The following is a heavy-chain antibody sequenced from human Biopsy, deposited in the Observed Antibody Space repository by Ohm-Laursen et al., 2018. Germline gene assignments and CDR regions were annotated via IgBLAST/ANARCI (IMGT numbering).Heavy chain of an antibody. V-gene: IGHV1-69*17. CDR3: ATPFQYYDSWGGYPPFDH. J-gene: IGHJ4*02. D-gene: IGHD3-3*01. CDR1: GGTFSNYA. Sequence: SVKVSCKASGGTFSNYAISWVRQAPGEGLEWMGGIIAVSGLVNYAPKFQGRVSITADKSTTTAYMELSNLKSEDTAVYFCATPFQYYDSWGGYPPFDHWGQGTLVTVSS. CDR2: IIAVSGLV.